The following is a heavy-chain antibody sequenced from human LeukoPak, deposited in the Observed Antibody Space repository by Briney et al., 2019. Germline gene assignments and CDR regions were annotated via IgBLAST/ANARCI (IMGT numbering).Heavy chain of an antibody. Sequence: SETLSLACTVSGGSIRSYYWSWIRQPAGGGLQWIGRIYDSGSTTYNPTLKSRVTMSLDTSKTQFSLRLTSVTAADTAVYYCARDSGTTGEVKFDPWGQGTLVTVSS. CDR1: GGSIRSYY. J-gene: IGHJ5*02. V-gene: IGHV4-4*07. D-gene: IGHD3-10*01. CDR3: ARDSGTTGEVKFDP. CDR2: IYDSGST.